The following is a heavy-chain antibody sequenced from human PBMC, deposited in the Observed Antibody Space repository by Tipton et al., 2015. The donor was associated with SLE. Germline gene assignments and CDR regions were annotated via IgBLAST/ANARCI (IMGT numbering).Heavy chain of an antibody. CDR2: VYGTGNT. Sequence: TLSLTCTVSGASVRNHYWSWIRQSPRKGLEWIGYVYGTGNTDYNPPLKSRVTLSVDTSKNQFSLQLTSVTAADTAVYYCARDSTRWSFWGQGTLVTVSS. CDR3: ARDSTRWSF. CDR1: GASVRNHY. V-gene: IGHV4-59*02. J-gene: IGHJ4*02. D-gene: IGHD2/OR15-2a*01.